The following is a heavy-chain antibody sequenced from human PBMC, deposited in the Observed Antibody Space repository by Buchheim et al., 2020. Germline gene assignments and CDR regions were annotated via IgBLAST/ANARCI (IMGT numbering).Heavy chain of an antibody. D-gene: IGHD2-15*01. CDR1: GFTVSSNY. CDR2: IYSGGST. Sequence: EVQLVESGGGLVQPGGSLRLSCAASGFTVSSNYMSWVRQAPGKGLEWVSVIYSGGSTYYADSVKGRFTISRDNSKNTLYLQMNSLRAEDTAVYYCVRQRYCSGGSCFYYYYGMDVWGQGTT. CDR3: VRQRYCSGGSCFYYYYGMDV. J-gene: IGHJ6*02. V-gene: IGHV3-66*04.